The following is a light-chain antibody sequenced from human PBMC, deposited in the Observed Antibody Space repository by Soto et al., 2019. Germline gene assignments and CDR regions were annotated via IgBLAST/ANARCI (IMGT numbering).Light chain of an antibody. CDR1: SSDVGRYNL. J-gene: IGLJ2*01. CDR3: CSYAGSSTFDVV. V-gene: IGLV2-23*02. Sequence: QSALTQPASVSGSPGQSITISCTGTSSDVGRYNLVSWYQQHPGKAPKLMIYEVSKRPSGVSNRFSGSKSGNTASLTISGLQAEDEADYYCCSYAGSSTFDVVFGGGTQLTVL. CDR2: EVS.